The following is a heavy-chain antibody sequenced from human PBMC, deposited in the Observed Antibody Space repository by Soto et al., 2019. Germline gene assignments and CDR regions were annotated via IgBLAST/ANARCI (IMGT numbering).Heavy chain of an antibody. J-gene: IGHJ4*02. D-gene: IGHD4-4*01. CDR2: TYYRSRWYS. CDR1: GDSVSSNGAA. CDR3: AREPPGFHSEFDF. V-gene: IGHV6-1*01. Sequence: SQTLSLTCVISGDSVSSNGAAWNWIRQSPSRGLEWLGRTYYRSRWYSDYAPSVKSRITVNPDTSQNQFSLQLNSVTPEDTAIYYCAREPPGFHSEFDFWGQGTQVTVSS.